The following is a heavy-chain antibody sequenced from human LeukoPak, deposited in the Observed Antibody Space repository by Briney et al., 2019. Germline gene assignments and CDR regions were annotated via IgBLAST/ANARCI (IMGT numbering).Heavy chain of an antibody. D-gene: IGHD3-3*01. V-gene: IGHV4-61*05. CDR1: GGSISSSSYY. CDR3: ARVAPDFWSGRVAYYYYYMDV. CDR2: IYYSGST. J-gene: IGHJ6*03. Sequence: SETLSLTCTVSGGSISSSSYYWGWIRQPPGKGLEWIGYIYYSGSTNYNPSLKSRVTISVDTSKNQFSLKLSSVTAADTAVYYCARVAPDFWSGRVAYYYYYMDVWGKGTTVTVSS.